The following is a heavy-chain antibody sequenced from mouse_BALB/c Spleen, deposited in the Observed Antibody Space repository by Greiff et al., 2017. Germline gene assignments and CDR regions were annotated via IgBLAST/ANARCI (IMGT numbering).Heavy chain of an antibody. J-gene: IGHJ4*01. Sequence: QVQLQQSGPELVKPGASVRISCKASGYTFTSYYIHWVKQRPGQGLEWIGWIYPGNVNTKYNEKFKGKATLTADKSSSTAYMQLSSLTSEDSAVYFCAREDNDYYAMDYWGQGTSVTVSS. D-gene: IGHD3-3*01. V-gene: IGHV1S56*01. CDR3: AREDNDYYAMDY. CDR2: IYPGNVNT. CDR1: GYTFTSYY.